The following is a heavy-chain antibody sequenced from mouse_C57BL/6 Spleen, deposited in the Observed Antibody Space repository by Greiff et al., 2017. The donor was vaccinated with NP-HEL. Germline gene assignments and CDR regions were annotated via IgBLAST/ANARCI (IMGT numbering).Heavy chain of an antibody. CDR2: INPSNGGT. V-gene: IGHV1-53*01. J-gene: IGHJ4*01. CDR1: GYTFTSYW. D-gene: IGHD2-1*01. CDR3: ARWGNYLYAMDY. Sequence: VKLQQPGTELVKPGASVKLSCKASGYTFTSYWMHWVKQRPGQGLEWIGNINPSNGGTNYNEKFKSKATLTVDKSSSTAYMQLSSLTSEDSAVYYCARWGNYLYAMDYWGQGTSVTVSS.